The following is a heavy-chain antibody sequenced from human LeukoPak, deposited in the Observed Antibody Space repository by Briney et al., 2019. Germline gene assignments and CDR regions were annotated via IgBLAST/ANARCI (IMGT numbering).Heavy chain of an antibody. CDR3: ARGPLGGDHYYYYYMDV. CDR1: GFTFSRYA. J-gene: IGHJ6*03. Sequence: GGSLRLSCAASGFTFSRYAIHWVRQAPGKGLEWVAAISYDGINKYYADSVKGRFTISRDNSRNTLYLQMNSLRAEDTAVYYCARGPLGGDHYYYYYMDVWGKGTTVTISS. D-gene: IGHD2-21*01. CDR2: ISYDGINK. V-gene: IGHV3-30*04.